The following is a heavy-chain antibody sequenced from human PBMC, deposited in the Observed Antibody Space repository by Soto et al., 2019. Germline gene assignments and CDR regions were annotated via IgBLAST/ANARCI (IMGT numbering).Heavy chain of an antibody. Sequence: PGGSMRLSCAASGFTFRSYWMHWVRQAPGKGLVWVSRINSDGSSTSYADSVKGRFTISRDNAKNTLYLQMNSLRAEDTAVYYCARVTDPEWELHGMDVWGQGTTVTVSS. CDR1: GFTFRSYW. D-gene: IGHD1-26*01. J-gene: IGHJ6*02. V-gene: IGHV3-74*01. CDR3: ARVTDPEWELHGMDV. CDR2: INSDGSST.